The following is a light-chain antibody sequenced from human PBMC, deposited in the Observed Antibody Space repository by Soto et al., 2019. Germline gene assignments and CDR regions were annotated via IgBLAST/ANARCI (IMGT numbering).Light chain of an antibody. J-gene: IGKJ5*01. CDR2: AAS. Sequence: EIVMTQSPATLSVSPGARATLSCRASQSVGSHLAWYQQKPGQAPRLLIYAASTRATGIPARFSGSGSVTEFTLTIAGLQSEDFAVYYCQQYGSSPPSITFGQGTRLEIK. CDR3: QQYGSSPPSIT. V-gene: IGKV3-15*01. CDR1: QSVGSH.